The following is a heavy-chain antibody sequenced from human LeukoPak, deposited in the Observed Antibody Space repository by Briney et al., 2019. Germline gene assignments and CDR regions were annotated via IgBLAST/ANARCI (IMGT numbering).Heavy chain of an antibody. J-gene: IGHJ3*02. CDR2: IYPGDSDT. V-gene: IGHV5-51*01. CDR1: GYSFTSYW. D-gene: IGHD2/OR15-2a*01. Sequence: GESLKISCKGSGYSFTSYWIGWVRQMPGKGLEWMGIIYPGDSDTRYGPSFQGQVTISADKSISTAYLQWSSLKASDTAMYYCARQLFRPQNTEYTEIDAFDIWGQGTMVTVSS. CDR3: ARQLFRPQNTEYTEIDAFDI.